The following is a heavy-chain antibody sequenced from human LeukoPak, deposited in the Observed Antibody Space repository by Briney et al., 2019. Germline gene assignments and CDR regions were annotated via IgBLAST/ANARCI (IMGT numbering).Heavy chain of an antibody. CDR2: INPNSGGT. CDR3: ARSYVDIVATMVGY. Sequence: ASVKVSCKASGYTFTDHYMHWVRRAPGQGLEWMGWINPNSGGTNYAQKFQGRVTMTRDTSISTAYMELSGLRSDDTAVYYCARSYVDIVATMVGYWGQGTLVTVSS. CDR1: GYTFTDHY. J-gene: IGHJ4*02. D-gene: IGHD5-12*01. V-gene: IGHV1-2*02.